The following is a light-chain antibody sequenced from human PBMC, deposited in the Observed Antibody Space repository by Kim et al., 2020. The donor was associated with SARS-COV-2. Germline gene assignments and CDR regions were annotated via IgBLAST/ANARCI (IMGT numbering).Light chain of an antibody. CDR3: QVWDSSTVV. CDR2: RDR. CDR1: NIGSKN. J-gene: IGLJ2*01. Sequence: SYELTQPLSVSVALGQTARITCGGNNIGSKNVHWYQQKPGQAPVLVIYRDRKRPSGIPERFSGSNSGNTATLTISRAQAGDEADYYCQVWDSSTVVFGGGTQLTVL. V-gene: IGLV3-9*01.